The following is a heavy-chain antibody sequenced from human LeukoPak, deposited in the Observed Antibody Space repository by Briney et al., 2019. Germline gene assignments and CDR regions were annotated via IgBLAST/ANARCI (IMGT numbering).Heavy chain of an antibody. CDR2: INPNSGGT. D-gene: IGHD3-10*01. CDR1: GYTFTGYY. V-gene: IGHV1-2*04. J-gene: IGHJ6*02. CDR3: ARESPTRDHYYGMDV. Sequence: ASVRVSCKATGYTFTGYYMHWGRQAPGQGLEWMGWINPNSGGTNYAQKFPGWVTMTRDTSISTAYMELSRLRSDDTAVYYCARESPTRDHYYGMDVWGQGTTVTVSS.